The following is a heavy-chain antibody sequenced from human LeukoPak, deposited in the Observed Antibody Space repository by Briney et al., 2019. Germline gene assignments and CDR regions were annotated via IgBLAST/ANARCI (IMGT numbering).Heavy chain of an antibody. D-gene: IGHD6-13*01. Sequence: GGSLRLSCAASGFTFSSYWMSWVRQAPGKGLEWVANIKQDGSEKYYVDPVKGRFTISRDNAKNSLYLQMNSLRAEDTAVYYCANARSIAAATVFDYWGQGTLVTVSS. CDR3: ANARSIAAATVFDY. CDR2: IKQDGSEK. J-gene: IGHJ4*02. CDR1: GFTFSSYW. V-gene: IGHV3-7*03.